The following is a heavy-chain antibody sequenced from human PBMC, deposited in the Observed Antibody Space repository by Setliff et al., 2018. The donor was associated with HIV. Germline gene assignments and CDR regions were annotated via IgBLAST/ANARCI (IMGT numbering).Heavy chain of an antibody. D-gene: IGHD1-26*01. CDR1: GSTFTSYA. J-gene: IGHJ6*02. CDR3: ATRGEQLYFYGMDV. Sequence: SVKVSCTASGSTFTSYAVNWVRQAPGQGLEWVGWIHTNTGDPTYAQGFTGRFVFSFDTSVSTAYLQISGLKAEDNAVYYCATRGEQLYFYGMDVWGQGTTVTVSS. CDR2: IHTNTGDP. V-gene: IGHV7-4-1*02.